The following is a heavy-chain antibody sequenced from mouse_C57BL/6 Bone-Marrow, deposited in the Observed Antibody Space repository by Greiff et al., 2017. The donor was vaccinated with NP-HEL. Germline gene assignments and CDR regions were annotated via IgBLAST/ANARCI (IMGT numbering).Heavy chain of an antibody. J-gene: IGHJ3*01. Sequence: QVQLQQSGPELVKPGASVKLSCKASGYAFSSSWMNWVKQRPGKGLEWIGRIYPGDGDTNYNGKFKGKATLTADKSSSTAYMQLSSLTSEDSAVYFCARSVTTVVATPAWFAYWGQGTLVTVSA. CDR3: ARSVTTVVATPAWFAY. D-gene: IGHD1-1*01. V-gene: IGHV1-82*01. CDR1: GYAFSSSW. CDR2: IYPGDGDT.